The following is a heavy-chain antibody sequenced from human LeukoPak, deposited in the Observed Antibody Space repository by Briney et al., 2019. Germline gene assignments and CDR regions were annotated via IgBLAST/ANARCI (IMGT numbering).Heavy chain of an antibody. D-gene: IGHD3-3*01. J-gene: IGHJ4*02. Sequence: GGSLRLSCAASGFTLSSYSMNWVRQAPGKGLEWVSSISRSSACIYYADSVKGRFTISRDNAKNSLYLQMNSLRVEDTGVYYCTRKSAPFDLWGQGILVTVSS. V-gene: IGHV3-21*01. CDR1: GFTLSSYS. CDR2: ISRSSACI. CDR3: TRKSAPFDL.